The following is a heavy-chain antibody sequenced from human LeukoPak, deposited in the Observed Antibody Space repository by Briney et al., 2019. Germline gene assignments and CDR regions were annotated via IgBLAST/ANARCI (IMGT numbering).Heavy chain of an antibody. D-gene: IGHD3-22*01. CDR3: ARDRGDDTVSYFDY. J-gene: IGHJ4*02. CDR2: IIPLFGHA. V-gene: IGHV1-69*13. CDR1: GDTFSHLA. Sequence: SVKVSCKASGDTFSHLAIRWLRQAPGQGLEWLGGIIPLFGHANYAQKFQDRVTITADESTSTVFMEVSSLTSGDTAVYYCARDRGDDTVSYFDYWGQGTLVTVSS.